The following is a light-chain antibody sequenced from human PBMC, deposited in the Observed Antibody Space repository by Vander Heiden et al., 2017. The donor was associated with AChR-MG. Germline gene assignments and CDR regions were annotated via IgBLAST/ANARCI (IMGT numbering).Light chain of an antibody. CDR2: YFSDSDK. V-gene: IGLV5-37*01. J-gene: IGLJ3*02. CDR3: MIWPSNAVV. Sequence: QPVLTQPPSSSASPGESARLTCTLPSDINVGSYNIYWYQQKPGSPPRYPLYYFSDSDKGQGSGVPSRFSGSKDASANKGTLLISGLQAEDDAYDYCMIWPSNAVVCGGVTKL. CDR1: SDINVGSYN.